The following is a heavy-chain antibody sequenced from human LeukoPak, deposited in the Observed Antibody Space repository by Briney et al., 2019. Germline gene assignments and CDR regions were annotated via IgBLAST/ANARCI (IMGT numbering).Heavy chain of an antibody. V-gene: IGHV3-23*01. Sequence: GGPLRLSCAASGFTFSSYAMSWVRQAPGKGLEWVSAIGGSGGSTYYADSVKGRFTISRDNSKNTLYLQMNSLRAEDTAVYYCAIRYYGSGSYSYWGQGTLVTVSS. CDR2: IGGSGGST. CDR3: AIRYYGSGSYSY. J-gene: IGHJ4*02. D-gene: IGHD3-10*01. CDR1: GFTFSSYA.